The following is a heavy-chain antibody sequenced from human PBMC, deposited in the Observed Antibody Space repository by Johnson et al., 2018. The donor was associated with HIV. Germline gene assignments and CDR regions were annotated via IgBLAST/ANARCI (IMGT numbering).Heavy chain of an antibody. V-gene: IGHV3-11*01. CDR3: ARQHNYDSSGQGGGLAL. CDR1: GFTFNDYY. Sequence: QVQVVESGGGLVKPGGSLRLSCAASGFTFNDYYMSWIRQAPGKGLEWVSYISSSGGTIYNADSVKGRFPISRDNAKNSLYMEMNSLRAEDTALYYCARQHNYDSSGQGGGLALWGQGTMVTVSS. J-gene: IGHJ3*01. D-gene: IGHD3-22*01. CDR2: ISSSGGTI.